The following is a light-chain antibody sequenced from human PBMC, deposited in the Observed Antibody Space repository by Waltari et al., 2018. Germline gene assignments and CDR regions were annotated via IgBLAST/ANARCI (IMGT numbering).Light chain of an antibody. Sequence: QSALTQPASVSGSPGQSITISCTGTSRDVGGYNYVTWYQQHPGKAPKLMIFDVNKRPSGVSSRFSGAKSGNTASLTISGLQAEDEAEYHCSSYTSTNTWVFGGGTKLTVL. CDR2: DVN. CDR3: SSYTSTNTWV. V-gene: IGLV2-14*03. CDR1: SRDVGGYNY. J-gene: IGLJ3*02.